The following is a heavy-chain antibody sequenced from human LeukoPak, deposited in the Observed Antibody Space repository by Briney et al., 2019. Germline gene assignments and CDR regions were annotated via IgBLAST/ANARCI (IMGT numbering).Heavy chain of an antibody. Sequence: EASVKVSCKASGYTFTSYGISWVRQAPGQGLEWMGWISAYNGNTNYAQKLQGRVTMTTDTSTSTAYMELRSLRSEDTAVYYCARVPYSGSYSISNYYYYYMDVWGKGTTVTVSS. CDR3: ARVPYSGSYSISNYYYYYMDV. CDR1: GYTFTSYG. CDR2: ISAYNGNT. J-gene: IGHJ6*03. D-gene: IGHD1-26*01. V-gene: IGHV1-18*01.